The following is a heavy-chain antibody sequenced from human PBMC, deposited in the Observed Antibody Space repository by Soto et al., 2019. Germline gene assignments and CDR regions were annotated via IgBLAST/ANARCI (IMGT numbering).Heavy chain of an antibody. J-gene: IGHJ5*02. CDR1: GYTFTSYD. D-gene: IGHD2-2*01. CDR2: MNPNSGNT. Sequence: GASVKVSCKASGYTFTSYDINWVRQATGQGLEWMGWMNPNSGNTGYAQKFQGRVTMTRNTSISTAYMELSSLRSEDTAVYYCARGSPYLGTSIEYNWFDPWGQGTLVTVSS. CDR3: ARGSPYLGTSIEYNWFDP. V-gene: IGHV1-8*01.